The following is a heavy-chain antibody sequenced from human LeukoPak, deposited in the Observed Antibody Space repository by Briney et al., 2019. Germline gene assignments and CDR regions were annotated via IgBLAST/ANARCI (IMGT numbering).Heavy chain of an antibody. J-gene: IGHJ4*02. CDR1: GFTFSSYA. Sequence: GGSLRLSCAASGFTFSSYAMSWVRQAPGKGLEWVSTIGDNGDSTYYADSVKGRFTISRDNSKNTLYLQMNSLRAQDTAVYYCAKHDYGGNPNEYYFDYWGQGTLVTVSS. V-gene: IGHV3-23*01. CDR2: IGDNGDST. D-gene: IGHD4-23*01. CDR3: AKHDYGGNPNEYYFDY.